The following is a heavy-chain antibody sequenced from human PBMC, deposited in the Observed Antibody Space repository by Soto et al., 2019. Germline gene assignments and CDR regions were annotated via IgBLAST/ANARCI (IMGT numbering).Heavy chain of an antibody. Sequence: SVEVSCKACGYMFTCNSMRWVRQAPGQGLEWMGIINPSGGSTSYAQKFQGRVTMTRDTSTSTVYMELSSLRSEDTAVYYCARDHVWGTLYYFDYWGQGTLVTVSS. CDR3: ARDHVWGTLYYFDY. V-gene: IGHV1-46*01. D-gene: IGHD3-16*01. CDR2: INPSGGST. CDR1: GYMFTCNS. J-gene: IGHJ4*02.